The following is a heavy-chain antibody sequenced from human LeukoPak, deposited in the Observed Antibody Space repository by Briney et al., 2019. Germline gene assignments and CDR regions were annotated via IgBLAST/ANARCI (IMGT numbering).Heavy chain of an antibody. J-gene: IGHJ4*02. CDR2: IYYSGST. V-gene: IGHV4-59*01. D-gene: IGHD4-23*01. Sequence: SETLSLTCAVSGGSISSYYWSWIRQSPGKGLEWIGYIYYSGSTNYNPSLKSRVTISVDTSKNQFSLKLPSVTAADTAVYYCARGGTVVNGFDYWGQGTLVTVSS. CDR3: ARGGTVVNGFDY. CDR1: GGSISSYY.